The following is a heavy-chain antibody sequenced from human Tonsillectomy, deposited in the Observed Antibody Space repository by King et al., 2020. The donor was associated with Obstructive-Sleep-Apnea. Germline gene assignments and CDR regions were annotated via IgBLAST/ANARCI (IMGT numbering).Heavy chain of an antibody. CDR1: GGAFSGDY. J-gene: IGHJ4*02. CDR2: INHSEST. Sequence: HVQLQQWGAGLLKPSETLSLTCAVYGGAFSGDYWSWIRQPPGKGLEWSGEINHSESTNYNPSLKRRVTISVDMSKTQFSLKLRSVTAADTAVYYCARGPAVAGLYYFDYWGQGTLVTVSS. D-gene: IGHD6-19*01. V-gene: IGHV4-34*01. CDR3: ARGPAVAGLYYFDY.